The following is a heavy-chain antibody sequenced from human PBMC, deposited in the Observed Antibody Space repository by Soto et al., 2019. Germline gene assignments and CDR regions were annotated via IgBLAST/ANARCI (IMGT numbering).Heavy chain of an antibody. CDR1: GYTFTSYA. Sequence: QVQLVQSGAEVKKPGASVKVSCKASGYTFTSYAMHWVRQAPGQRLEWMGWINAGNGNTKYSQKFQGRVTITRDTSASTAYMELRSLRSEDTAVYYCARVPGYSFGDLWGRGTLVTVSS. D-gene: IGHD2-21*01. V-gene: IGHV1-3*01. CDR2: INAGNGNT. CDR3: ARVPGYSFGDL. J-gene: IGHJ2*01.